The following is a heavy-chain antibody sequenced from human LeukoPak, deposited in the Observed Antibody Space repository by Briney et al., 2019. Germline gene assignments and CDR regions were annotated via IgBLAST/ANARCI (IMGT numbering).Heavy chain of an antibody. CDR2: ISSSSSYI. J-gene: IGHJ5*02. D-gene: IGHD2-15*01. CDR3: ARDRRSGGTWFDP. CDR1: GFTFSSYS. V-gene: IGHV3-21*01. Sequence: GGSLRLSCAASGFTFSSYSMNWVRQAPGKGLEWVSSISSSSSYIYYADSVKGRFTISRDNAKNSLYLQMNSLRAEDTAVYYCARDRRSGGTWFDPWGQGTLVTVSS.